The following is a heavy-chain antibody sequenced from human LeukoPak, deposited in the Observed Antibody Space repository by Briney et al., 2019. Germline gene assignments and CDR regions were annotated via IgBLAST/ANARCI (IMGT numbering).Heavy chain of an antibody. CDR1: GFIFRNYG. V-gene: IGHV3-30*02. D-gene: IGHD1-26*01. J-gene: IGHJ6*03. CDR2: IRSDGSDK. CDR3: ARAPLVGAPRKYYYYYYMDV. Sequence: GGSLRLSCEVSGFIFRNYGMHWVRRTPGKGLEWVAFIRSDGSDKYYADSVKGRFTISRDTPKNKLYLQMNSLRAEDTAVYYCARAPLVGAPRKYYYYYYMDVWGKGTTVTVSS.